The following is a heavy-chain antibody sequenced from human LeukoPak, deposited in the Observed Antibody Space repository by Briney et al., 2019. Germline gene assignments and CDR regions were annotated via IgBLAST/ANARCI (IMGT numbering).Heavy chain of an antibody. CDR2: INPNSGGT. CDR3: ARAGGDYGDYDFDYYYYYMDV. CDR1: GYTFTGYY. J-gene: IGHJ6*03. D-gene: IGHD4-17*01. Sequence: ASVKVSCKASGYTFTGYYMHWVRQAPGQGLEWMGWINPNSGGTNYAQKFQGRVTMTRDTSISTAYMELSRLRSDDTAVYYCARAGGDYGDYDFDYYYYYMDVWGKGTTVTISS. V-gene: IGHV1-2*02.